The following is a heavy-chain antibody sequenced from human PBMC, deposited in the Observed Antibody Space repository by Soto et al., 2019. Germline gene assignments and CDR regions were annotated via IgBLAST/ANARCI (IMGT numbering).Heavy chain of an antibody. CDR2: ISYDGSNK. CDR1: GFTFSSYG. Sequence: GGSLRLSCAASGFTFSSYGMHWVRQAPGKGLEWVAVISYDGSNKYYADSVKGRFTISRDNSKNTLYLQMNSLRAEDTAVYYCAKDLGYCSSTSCPNPYYYYYGMDVWGQGTTVTVSS. J-gene: IGHJ6*02. V-gene: IGHV3-30*18. CDR3: AKDLGYCSSTSCPNPYYYYYGMDV. D-gene: IGHD2-2*01.